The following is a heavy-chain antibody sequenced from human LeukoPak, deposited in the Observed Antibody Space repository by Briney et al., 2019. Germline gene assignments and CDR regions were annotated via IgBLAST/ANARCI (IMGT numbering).Heavy chain of an antibody. Sequence: ASVKVSCKASGYTFTGYYMHWVRQAPGQGLEWMGWINPNSGGTNYAQKLQGRVTMTTDTSTSTAYMELRSLRSDDTAVYYCARASPLWFGEYYYYMDVWGKGTTVTISS. V-gene: IGHV1-2*02. CDR2: INPNSGGT. J-gene: IGHJ6*03. CDR3: ARASPLWFGEYYYYMDV. D-gene: IGHD3-10*01. CDR1: GYTFTGYY.